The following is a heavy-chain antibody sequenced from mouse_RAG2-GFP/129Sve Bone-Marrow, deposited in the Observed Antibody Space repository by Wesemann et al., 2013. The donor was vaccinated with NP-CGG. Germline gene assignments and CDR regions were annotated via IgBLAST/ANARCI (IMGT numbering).Heavy chain of an antibody. CDR2: IDPANGNT. Sequence: EVQLQQSGAELVKPGASVKLSCTASGFNIKDTYMHWVKQRPEQGLEWIGRIDPANGNTKYDPKFQGKATITADTSSNTAYLQLSSLTSEDTAVYYCPYDGYYAMDYWGQGTSVTVSS. CDR3: PYDGYYAMDY. J-gene: IGHJ4*01. CDR1: GFNIKDTY. D-gene: IGHD2-3*01. V-gene: IGHV14-3*02.